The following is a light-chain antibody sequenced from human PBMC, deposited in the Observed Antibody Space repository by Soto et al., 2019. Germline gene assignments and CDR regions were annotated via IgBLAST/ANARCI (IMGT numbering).Light chain of an antibody. CDR3: QQRGKWPLT. Sequence: EIVLTQSPATLSLFPGERATLSCRASQSINDYSVWYQQKPGQAPRLLIYDASNRATGIAPRFSGSGSGTDFTLTIRSLEPEDFAVYYCQQRGKWPLTFGGGTKVDIK. CDR2: DAS. V-gene: IGKV3-11*01. J-gene: IGKJ4*01. CDR1: QSINDY.